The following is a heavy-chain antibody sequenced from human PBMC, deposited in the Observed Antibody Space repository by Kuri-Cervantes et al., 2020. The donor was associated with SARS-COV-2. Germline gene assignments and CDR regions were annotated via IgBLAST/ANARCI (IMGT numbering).Heavy chain of an antibody. CDR1: GGSISRTKYY. CDR2: INHSGST. D-gene: IGHD1-7*01. V-gene: IGHV4-39*07. Sequence: SETLSLTCTVSGGSISRTKYYWSWIRQPPGKGLEWIGEINHSGSTNYNPSLKSRVTISVDTSKNQFSLKLSSVTAADTAVYYCASVPDWNYDEGWFDPWGQGTLVTVSS. CDR3: ASVPDWNYDEGWFDP. J-gene: IGHJ5*02.